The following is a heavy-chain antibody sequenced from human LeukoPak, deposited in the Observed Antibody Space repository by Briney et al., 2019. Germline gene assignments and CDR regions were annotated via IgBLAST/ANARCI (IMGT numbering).Heavy chain of an antibody. Sequence: GGSLRLSCVASGFALRSDGMHWIRQSPGKGLEGVASLLYDISKQFYSDSVKCRFTISRDISNSTVYLEMNSLRGEDTATYYCAKDQGYGDGQCLDHLVQGAL. CDR3: AKDQGYGDGQCLDH. CDR2: LLYDISKQ. V-gene: IGHV3-33*03. CDR1: GFALRSDG. J-gene: IGHJ5*02. D-gene: IGHD4-17*01.